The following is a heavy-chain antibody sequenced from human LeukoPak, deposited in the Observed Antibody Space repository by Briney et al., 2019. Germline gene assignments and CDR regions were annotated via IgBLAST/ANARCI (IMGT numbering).Heavy chain of an antibody. V-gene: IGHV3-48*04. CDR3: TRVWNSGYKKDY. Sequence: GGSLRLSCAVSGFTSSSYSIDWVRQAPGKGLEALSYIGSSSSTIYYADSVKGRFTISRDNAQNSVYLQMNSLIAEDTTVYYCTRVWNSGYKKDYWGQGTLVTVSS. J-gene: IGHJ4*02. D-gene: IGHD3-22*01. CDR2: IGSSSSTI. CDR1: GFTSSSYS.